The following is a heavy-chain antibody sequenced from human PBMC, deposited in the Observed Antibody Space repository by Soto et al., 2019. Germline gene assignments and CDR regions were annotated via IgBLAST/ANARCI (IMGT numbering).Heavy chain of an antibody. CDR3: ARGGIVVVVAATLRYYYYMDV. CDR2: INHSGST. Sequence: PSETLSLTCAVYGGSFSGYYWSWIRQPPGKGLEWIREINHSGSTNYNPSLKSRVTISVDTSKNQFSLKLSSVTAADTAVYYCARGGIVVVVAATLRYYYYMDVWGKGTTVTVSS. J-gene: IGHJ6*03. CDR1: GGSFSGYY. D-gene: IGHD2-15*01. V-gene: IGHV4-34*01.